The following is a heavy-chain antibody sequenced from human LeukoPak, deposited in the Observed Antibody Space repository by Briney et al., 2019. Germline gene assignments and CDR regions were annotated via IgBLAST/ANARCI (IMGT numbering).Heavy chain of an antibody. CDR3: ANEVRPNDY. V-gene: IGHV3-23*01. J-gene: IGHJ4*02. CDR2: IDISGGST. D-gene: IGHD4/OR15-4a*01. Sequence: GGSLRLSCAISGFTFNSHAMCWVRQAPGKGLEWVSSIDISGGSTYYADSVKGRFTISRDNSKNTLYLQMNSLRGEDTALYFCANEVRPNDYWGQGTLVTVSS. CDR1: GFTFNSHA.